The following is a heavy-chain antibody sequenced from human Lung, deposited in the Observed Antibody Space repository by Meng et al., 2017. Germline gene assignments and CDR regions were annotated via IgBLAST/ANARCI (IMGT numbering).Heavy chain of an antibody. D-gene: IGHD1-26*01. CDR3: ARFDISSSGRGDY. CDR1: GGSITSSTW. V-gene: IGHV4-4*02. Sequence: QVQLQESGPGLVKPSGTRSLTCAVSGGSITSSTWWSWVRQTPGKGLEWFGEIFHSGSTNYNPPLESRVTISVDKSKNQFSLKVYSVTAADTATYYCARFDISSSGRGDYWGQGILVTASS. CDR2: IFHSGST. J-gene: IGHJ4*02.